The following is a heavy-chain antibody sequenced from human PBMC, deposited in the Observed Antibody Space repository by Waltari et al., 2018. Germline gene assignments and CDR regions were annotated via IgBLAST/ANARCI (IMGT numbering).Heavy chain of an antibody. CDR1: GGSISRGSYY. J-gene: IGHJ3*02. D-gene: IGHD6-19*01. CDR2: IYTSGST. V-gene: IGHV4-61*02. CDR3: ARDRRAGDAFDI. Sequence: QVQLQESGPGLVKPSQTLSLTCTVSGGSISRGSYYWLWTRQPAGKGLEWIGRIYTSGSTNYNPSLKSRVTISVDTSKNQFSLKLSSVTAADTAVYYCARDRRAGDAFDIWGQGTMVTVSS.